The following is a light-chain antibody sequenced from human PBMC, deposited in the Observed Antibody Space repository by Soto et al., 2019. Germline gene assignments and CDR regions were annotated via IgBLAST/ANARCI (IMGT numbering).Light chain of an antibody. CDR1: QCISSY. CDR3: QQRSNWPIT. J-gene: IGKJ5*01. CDR2: AAS. Sequence: VHMTLSRSSVSASVGNSVTITCRASQCISSYLNWYQQKPGKAPKLLIYAASSLQSGVPSRFSGGGSGTDFTLTISSLETEDFAVYYCQQRSNWPITFGQGTRLEIK. V-gene: IGKV1-39*01.